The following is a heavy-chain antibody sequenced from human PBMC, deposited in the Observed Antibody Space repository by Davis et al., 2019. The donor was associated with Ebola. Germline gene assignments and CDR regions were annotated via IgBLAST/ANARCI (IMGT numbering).Heavy chain of an antibody. J-gene: IGHJ4*02. CDR3: AKTAGTFVY. V-gene: IGHV3-43*02. Sequence: GESLKISCVASGFTFDDFAIHWVRQAPGKGLEWVSLISGDGGNTYYADSVRGRFTISRDNSKNSLYLQMTSLRTEDTALYYCAKTAGTFVYWGQGTLVTVSS. D-gene: IGHD1-1*01. CDR1: GFTFDDFA. CDR2: ISGDGGNT.